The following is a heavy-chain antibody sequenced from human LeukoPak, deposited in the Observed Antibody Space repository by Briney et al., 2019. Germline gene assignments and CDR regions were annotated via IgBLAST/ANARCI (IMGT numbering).Heavy chain of an antibody. V-gene: IGHV4-34*01. Sequence: PSGTLSLTCAAYGGSFSGYYWSWIRQPPGKGLEWIGEINHSGSTNYNPSLKSRVTISVDTSKNQFSLKLSSVTAADTAVYYCARGKRYGSNVNEDYWGQGTLVTVSS. D-gene: IGHD5-24*01. J-gene: IGHJ4*02. CDR2: INHSGST. CDR1: GGSFSGYY. CDR3: ARGKRYGSNVNEDY.